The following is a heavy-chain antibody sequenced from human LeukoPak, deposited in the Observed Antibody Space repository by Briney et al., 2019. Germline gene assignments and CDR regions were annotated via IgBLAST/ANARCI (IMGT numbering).Heavy chain of an antibody. J-gene: IGHJ4*02. CDR2: ISYDGSNK. Sequence: GGSLRLSCAASGFTFSSYGMHWVRQAPGKGLEWVALISYDGSNKYFADSVKGRFTISRDNSKNTLYLQMHSLRAEDTAVYYCAKDNVAAAGRYFDYWGQGALVTVSS. V-gene: IGHV3-30*18. CDR1: GFTFSSYG. CDR3: AKDNVAAAGRYFDY. D-gene: IGHD6-13*01.